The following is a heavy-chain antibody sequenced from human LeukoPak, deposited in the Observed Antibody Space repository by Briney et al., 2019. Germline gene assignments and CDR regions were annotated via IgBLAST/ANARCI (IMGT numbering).Heavy chain of an antibody. CDR1: GFTFSSYW. Sequence: GGSLRLSCAASGFTFSSYWMSWVRQAPGKGLEWVANIKQDGSEKYYVDSVKGRFTISRDNAKNSLYLQMNSLRAEDTAVYYCAREVYYYDSSGYFFGWGQGTLVTVSS. V-gene: IGHV3-7*01. J-gene: IGHJ4*02. CDR3: AREVYYYDSSGYFFG. CDR2: IKQDGSEK. D-gene: IGHD3-22*01.